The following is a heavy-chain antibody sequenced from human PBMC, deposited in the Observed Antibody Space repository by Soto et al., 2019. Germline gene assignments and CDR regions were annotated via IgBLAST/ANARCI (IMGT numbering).Heavy chain of an antibody. CDR3: ARARTDSGYYTTWRDP. CDR1: GGTFGSDA. V-gene: IGHV1-69*06. Sequence: QVHLMQSGAEVKKPGSSVKVSCKASGGTFGSDAITWVRQAPGQGLEWVGRIIPIFGTTNYAQNLQGRVTISADKSTLTSYMELHSLTSDDTALYYFARARTDSGYYTTWRDPWAREPRSPSPQ. CDR2: IIPIFGTT. J-gene: IGHJ5*02. D-gene: IGHD3-22*01.